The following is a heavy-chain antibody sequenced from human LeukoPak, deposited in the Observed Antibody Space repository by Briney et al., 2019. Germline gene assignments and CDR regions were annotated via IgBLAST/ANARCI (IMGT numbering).Heavy chain of an antibody. CDR2: ISSSSRTI. J-gene: IGHJ4*02. V-gene: IGHV3-48*02. Sequence: GGSLRLSCAASGFTFSTYNMNWVHQAPGKGLEWVSYISSSSRTIYYADSVKGRFTISRDNAKNSLYLQMNSLRDEDTAVYYCARSEGDLSLGFDYWRQGTLVTVSS. CDR3: ARSEGDLSLGFDY. CDR1: GFTFSTYN. D-gene: IGHD3-16*02.